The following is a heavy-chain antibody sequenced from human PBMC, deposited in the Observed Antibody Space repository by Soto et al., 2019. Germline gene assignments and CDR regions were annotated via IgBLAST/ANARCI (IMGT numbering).Heavy chain of an antibody. Sequence: QVQLQESGPGLVKPSQTLSLTCTVSGGSVSSGGYYWSWIRQHPGKGLEWIGYIYYSGSTYYNPSLKSRVTISVDTSKNQFSLKLSSVTAADTAVYYCAKDHISSSRQYAFDIWGQGTMVTVSS. CDR1: GGSVSSGGYY. J-gene: IGHJ3*02. CDR2: IYYSGST. V-gene: IGHV4-31*03. CDR3: AKDHISSSRQYAFDI. D-gene: IGHD6-6*01.